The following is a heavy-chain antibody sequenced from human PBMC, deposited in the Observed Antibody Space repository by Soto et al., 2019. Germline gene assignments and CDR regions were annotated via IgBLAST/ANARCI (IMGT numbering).Heavy chain of an antibody. CDR2: ISTYSGDT. V-gene: IGHV1-18*01. Sequence: QVHLVQSGVEVKTPGASVKVSCQASGYTFFTYDMSWVRQAPGQGLEWMGWISTYSGDTKYAQKFQGRVTMTTDTSTTTAYLELRSLRSDYTAVYYCARHHGPTTSENWFDPWGQGTLVTVSS. J-gene: IGHJ5*02. D-gene: IGHD5-12*01. CDR1: GYTFFTYD. CDR3: ARHHGPTTSENWFDP.